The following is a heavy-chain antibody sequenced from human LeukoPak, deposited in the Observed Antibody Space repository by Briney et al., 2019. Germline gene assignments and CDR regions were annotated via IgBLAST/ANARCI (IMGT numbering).Heavy chain of an antibody. CDR3: ARDDFGSGINWFGP. D-gene: IGHD3-10*01. V-gene: IGHV1-46*01. CDR1: GYTFTSYY. Sequence: ASVKVSCMASGYTFTSYYMHWVRQAPGQGVEWMGMINPSSDSTSYAQKFQGRVTMTRDKSTSTVYTELSSLRSEDTALYYCARDDFGSGINWFGPWGQGTLVTVSS. CDR2: INPSSDST. J-gene: IGHJ5*02.